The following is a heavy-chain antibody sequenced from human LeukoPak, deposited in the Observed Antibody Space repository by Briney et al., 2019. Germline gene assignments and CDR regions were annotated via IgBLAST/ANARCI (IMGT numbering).Heavy chain of an antibody. J-gene: IGHJ4*02. CDR3: AKGGLWYGKNDH. D-gene: IGHD3-10*01. V-gene: IGHV3-23*01. CDR1: GFTFSNYA. Sequence: SGGSLRLSCTASGFTFSNYAMSWVRQAPGKGLEWVSTITGSGDSTHNADSVKGRFTISRDNSENTLYLQMNSLRAEDTAVYYCAKGGLWYGKNDHWGQGTLVTVSS. CDR2: ITGSGDST.